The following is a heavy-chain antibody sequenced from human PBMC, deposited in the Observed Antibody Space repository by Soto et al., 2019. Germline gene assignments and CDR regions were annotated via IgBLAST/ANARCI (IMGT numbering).Heavy chain of an antibody. CDR1: GFTFSSYG. J-gene: IGHJ6*02. CDR2: ISYDGSNK. Sequence: GGSLRLSCAASGFTFSSYGMHWVRQAPGKGLEWVAVISYDGSNKYYADSVKGRFTISRDNSKNTLYLQMNSLRAEDAAVYSCANGEAVAGTYYYYYGMDVWGQGTTVTVSS. V-gene: IGHV3-30*18. CDR3: ANGEAVAGTYYYYYGMDV. D-gene: IGHD6-19*01.